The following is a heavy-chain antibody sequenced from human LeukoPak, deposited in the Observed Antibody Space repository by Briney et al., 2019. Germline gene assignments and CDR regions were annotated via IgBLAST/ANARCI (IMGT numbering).Heavy chain of an antibody. CDR1: GGSFSGYY. J-gene: IGHJ4*02. CDR2: INHSGST. Sequence: PSETLSLTCAVYGGSFSGYYWSWIRQPPGQGLEWIGEINHSGSTNYNPSLKSRVTISVDTSKNQFSLKLSSVTAADTAVYYCARGSLGDHFDYWGQGTLVTVSS. D-gene: IGHD4-17*01. CDR3: ARGSLGDHFDY. V-gene: IGHV4-34*01.